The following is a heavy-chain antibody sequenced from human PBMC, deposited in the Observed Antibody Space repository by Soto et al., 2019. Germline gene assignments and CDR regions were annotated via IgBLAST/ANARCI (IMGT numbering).Heavy chain of an antibody. V-gene: IGHV3-74*01. J-gene: IGHJ3*01. CDR1: GFTFSSYW. CDR3: ARPLRSGWVNGAFDV. D-gene: IGHD6-19*01. CDR2: INSDGSIT. Sequence: GGSLRLSCAASGFTFSSYWMHWVRQVPEKGLVWVSRINSDGSITTYADSVKGRFTISRDNAKNTLYLQMDSLRAEDTALYYCARPLRSGWVNGAFDVWGRGTMVTVSS.